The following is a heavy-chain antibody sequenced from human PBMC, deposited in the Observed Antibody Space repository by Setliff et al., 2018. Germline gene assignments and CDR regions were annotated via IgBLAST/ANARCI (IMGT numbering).Heavy chain of an antibody. Sequence: SETLSLTCTVSGGSISSYYWSWIRQPPGKGLEWIGNIYYSGTTYSNPSLKSRVTMSVDTSKNQFSLRLNSVTASDTAVYYCATTGTYRYFDYWGQGTLVTVSS. CDR1: GGSISSYY. CDR3: ATTGTYRYFDY. J-gene: IGHJ4*02. V-gene: IGHV4-59*04. CDR2: IYYSGTT. D-gene: IGHD1-1*01.